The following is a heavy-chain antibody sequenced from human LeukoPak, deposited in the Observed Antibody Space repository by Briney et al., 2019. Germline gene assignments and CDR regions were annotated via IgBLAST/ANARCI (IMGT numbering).Heavy chain of an antibody. Sequence: AGGPLRLSCAASGFTFSSYGMHGVRQSPGKGLGWVSSISSSNNYIYYADSVKGRFTISRDNTKNSLYLQMSSLRAEDTAVYYCARDLGSRPYDSSGFPPDYWGQRTRVTVSS. CDR3: ARDLGSRPYDSSGFPPDY. CDR1: GFTFSSYG. V-gene: IGHV3-21*01. CDR2: ISSSNNYI. J-gene: IGHJ4*02. D-gene: IGHD3-22*01.